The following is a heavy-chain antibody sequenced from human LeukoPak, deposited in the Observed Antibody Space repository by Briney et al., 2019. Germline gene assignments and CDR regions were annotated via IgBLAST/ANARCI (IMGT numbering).Heavy chain of an antibody. Sequence: GGSLRLSCAASGFRLSDHWMSWVRQAPGKGLEWVANIREDESEKKYMDSVKGRFTISRDNAKNSVFPQMNSLRGEDTAVYYCARDGRGGHNDYWGQGTLVTVSS. CDR1: GFRLSDHW. J-gene: IGHJ4*02. V-gene: IGHV3-7*01. D-gene: IGHD1-1*01. CDR3: ARDGRGGHNDY. CDR2: IREDESEK.